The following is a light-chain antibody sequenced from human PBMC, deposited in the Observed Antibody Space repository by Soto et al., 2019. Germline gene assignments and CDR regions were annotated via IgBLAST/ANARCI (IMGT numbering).Light chain of an antibody. CDR3: QQSYRFPKT. V-gene: IGKV1-39*01. J-gene: IGKJ1*01. CDR1: QTVTSY. CDR2: AAS. Sequence: VQMSQSRSFLSASVGDSLTLTCRASQTVTSYLNGCQQKPGKAPKLLIYAASTLQSGVPSRFSGSGSGTEFTLTIISLQPEDVATYYCQQSYRFPKTFGRGTKVDIK.